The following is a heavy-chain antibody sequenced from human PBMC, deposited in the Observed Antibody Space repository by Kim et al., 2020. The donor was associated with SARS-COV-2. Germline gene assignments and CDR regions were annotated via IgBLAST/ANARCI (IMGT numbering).Heavy chain of an antibody. CDR3: ARGGVYTSGVFGP. Sequence: YYTPSLKGRVTISIDTSRNQFSLKLNSVTAADTAVFYCARGGVYTSGVFGPWGQGTLVTVSS. V-gene: IGHV4-39*01. J-gene: IGHJ5*02. D-gene: IGHD6-19*01.